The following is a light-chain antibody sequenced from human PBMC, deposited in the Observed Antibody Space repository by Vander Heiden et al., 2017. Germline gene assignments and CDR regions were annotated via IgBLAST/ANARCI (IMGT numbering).Light chain of an antibody. CDR3: SSYTTSGTFPYV. CDR2: EVD. CDR1: SSDIGGYSY. Sequence: QSALPQPASVSGSPGLSITISCTGTSSDIGGYSYVSWYQRHPGKAPKLIIYEVDSRPSGVSNRFSGSKSGKTASLTISGLQAEDEAEYYCSSYTTSGTFPYVFGAGTQVTVL. J-gene: IGLJ1*01. V-gene: IGLV2-14*01.